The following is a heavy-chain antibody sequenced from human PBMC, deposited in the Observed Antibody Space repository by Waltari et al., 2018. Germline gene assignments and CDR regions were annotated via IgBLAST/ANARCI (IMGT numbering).Heavy chain of an antibody. CDR2: IYHTGST. CDR3: ADEGGGTAGLFDS. CDR1: GHSINNDFY. D-gene: IGHD6-25*01. Sequence: QVQLRESGPGLVKPSETLSLTCTVSGHSINNDFYWAWIRQSPGGGLEWIASIYHTGSTHYNSSLKSRVSISTDMSRQQFFLTLTHLTAADTAVYYCADEGGGTAGLFDSWGQGHMVTVSS. J-gene: IGHJ4*02. V-gene: IGHV4-38-2*02.